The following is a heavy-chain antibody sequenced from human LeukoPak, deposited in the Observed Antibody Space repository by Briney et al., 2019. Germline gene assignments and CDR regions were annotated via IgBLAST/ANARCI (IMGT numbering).Heavy chain of an antibody. V-gene: IGHV1-8*01. Sequence: ASVKVSCKASRYTFTRLEINWVGQATGQGREGMGWMNPNSGNTSYAQKFQGRVTMTRNTSISTPYMELSSLRAEDTAVYYCARGVGSSWQNFDYWGQGTLVTVSS. CDR1: RYTFTRLE. J-gene: IGHJ4*02. CDR2: MNPNSGNT. D-gene: IGHD6-13*01. CDR3: ARGVGSSWQNFDY.